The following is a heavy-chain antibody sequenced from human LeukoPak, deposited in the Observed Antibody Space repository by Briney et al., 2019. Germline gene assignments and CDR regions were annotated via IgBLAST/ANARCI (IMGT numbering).Heavy chain of an antibody. D-gene: IGHD3-22*01. CDR1: GYSFTSYW. V-gene: IGHV5-51*01. Sequence: GESLKISCKGSGYSFTSYWIGWVRQMPGKGLEWMGIIYPGDSDTRYSPSFQGQVTISADKSISTAYPQWSSLKASDTAMYYCARHGSYYYDSSGYYGSLDYWGQGTLVTVSS. CDR3: ARHGSYYYDSSGYYGSLDY. J-gene: IGHJ4*02. CDR2: IYPGDSDT.